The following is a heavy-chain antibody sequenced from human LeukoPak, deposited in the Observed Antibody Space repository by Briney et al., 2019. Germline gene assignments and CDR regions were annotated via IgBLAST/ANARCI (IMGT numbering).Heavy chain of an antibody. D-gene: IGHD1-1*01. Sequence: GGSLRLSCAASGFTFSSYAMSWVRQAPGKGLEWVSAISGSGGSTYYADSVKGRFTISRDNSKNTLYLQMNSLRAEDTAVYYCAKVGAYLVSRSARLDDWGQGTLVTVSS. V-gene: IGHV3-23*01. CDR2: ISGSGGST. CDR1: GFTFSSYA. J-gene: IGHJ4*02. CDR3: AKVGAYLVSRSARLDD.